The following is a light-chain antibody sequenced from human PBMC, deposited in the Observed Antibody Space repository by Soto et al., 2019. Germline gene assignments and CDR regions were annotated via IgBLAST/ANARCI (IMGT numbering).Light chain of an antibody. J-gene: IGLJ1*01. CDR3: NSYAGTSYV. V-gene: IGLV2-14*01. CDR1: SSDVGGYNY. Sequence: QPVLTQPASVSGTPGQSITISCTGTSSDVGGYNYVSWYQQYPGKAPKLIIYDVSNRPSGVSCRFSGSKSGNTASLTISELQAEDEADYYCNSYAGTSYVFGTGTKVTVL. CDR2: DVS.